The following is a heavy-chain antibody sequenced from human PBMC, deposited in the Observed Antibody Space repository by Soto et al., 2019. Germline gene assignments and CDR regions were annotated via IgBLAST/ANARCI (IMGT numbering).Heavy chain of an antibody. Sequence: ASVKVSCKASGYTFTSYYMHWVRQAPGQGLEWMGIINPSGGSTSYAQKFQGRVTMTGDTSTSTVYLELSSLSFEDTAVYYCARETHSFGEFPYYYYYGMDVWGQGTTVTVSS. CDR2: INPSGGST. V-gene: IGHV1-46*01. CDR1: GYTFTSYY. D-gene: IGHD3-10*01. CDR3: ARETHSFGEFPYYYYYGMDV. J-gene: IGHJ6*02.